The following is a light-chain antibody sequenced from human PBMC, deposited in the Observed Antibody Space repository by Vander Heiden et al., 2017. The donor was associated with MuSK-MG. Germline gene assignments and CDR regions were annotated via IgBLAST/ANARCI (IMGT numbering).Light chain of an antibody. Sequence: DIQMTQSPSTLSASVGDRVTITCRASQSISSWLAWYQQKPGKAPKLLIYKASSLESGVPSRFRGSGSGTEFTLTISSLQPDDFATYYCQQDNTYPPVFGGGTKVEIK. CDR1: QSISSW. CDR2: KAS. J-gene: IGKJ4*01. V-gene: IGKV1-5*03. CDR3: QQDNTYPPV.